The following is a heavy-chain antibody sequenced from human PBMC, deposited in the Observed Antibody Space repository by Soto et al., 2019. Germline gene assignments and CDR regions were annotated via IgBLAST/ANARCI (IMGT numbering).Heavy chain of an antibody. CDR1: GYSFNSVHF. CDR2: LSQNGGT. J-gene: IGHJ6*02. D-gene: IGHD2-2*01. CDR3: PDAKMPGARFYGMDV. V-gene: IGHV4-38-2*01. Sequence: SETLSLTCVVSGYSFNSVHFWGWIRQPPGKGLQWIGSLSQNGGTYRNPSLRSRVTLSVDTSKNQFSLKLTSVTAADAAVYYCPDAKMPGARFYGMDVWGQGSTVTVSS.